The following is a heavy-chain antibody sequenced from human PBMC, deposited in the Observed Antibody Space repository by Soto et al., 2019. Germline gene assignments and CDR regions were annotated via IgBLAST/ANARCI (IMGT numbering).Heavy chain of an antibody. CDR1: GXSFSSNY. J-gene: IGHJ5*02. CDR3: ARHRHPRGTVGATSPLDP. Sequence: GSLRLSCAISGXSFSSNYLSWVRQAPGKGLEWVSVHYSGGSTYYADSVQGRFTIYRDKSNNTLYLQMRRVRAEDTAVYFCARHRHPRGTVGATSPLDPWGQGTQVTVSS. CDR2: HYSGGST. D-gene: IGHD1-26*01. V-gene: IGHV3-53*01.